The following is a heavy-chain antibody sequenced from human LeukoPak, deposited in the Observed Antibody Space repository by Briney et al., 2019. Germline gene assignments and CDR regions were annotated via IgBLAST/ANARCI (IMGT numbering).Heavy chain of an antibody. CDR1: GGSISSSSYY. J-gene: IGHJ4*02. V-gene: IGHV4-39*01. CDR3: ARQAKVRGKYYFDY. CDR2: IYYSGST. D-gene: IGHD3-10*01. Sequence: SETLSLTCTVSGGSISSSSYYWGWIRQPPGKGLEWIGSIYYSGSTYYNPSLKSRVTISVDTSKNQFSLKLSSVTAADTAVYYCARQAKVRGKYYFDYWGQGTLVTVSS.